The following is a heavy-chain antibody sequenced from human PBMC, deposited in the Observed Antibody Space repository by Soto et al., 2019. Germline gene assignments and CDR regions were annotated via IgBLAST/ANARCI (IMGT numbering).Heavy chain of an antibody. CDR3: ARDTLYRYGAFDY. D-gene: IGHD5-18*01. Sequence: EVQLVESGGGLVKPGGSLRLSCAASGFTFSSYSMNWVRQAPGKGLEWVSRISSSSSYIYYTDSVKGRFTISRDNSKNSMYMQMNSLRVEDTAVYYCARDTLYRYGAFDYWGQGTLVSVSS. V-gene: IGHV3-21*01. CDR1: GFTFSSYS. J-gene: IGHJ4*02. CDR2: ISSSSSYI.